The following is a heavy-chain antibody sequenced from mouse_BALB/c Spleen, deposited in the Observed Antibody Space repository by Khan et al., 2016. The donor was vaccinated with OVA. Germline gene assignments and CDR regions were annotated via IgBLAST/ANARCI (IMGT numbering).Heavy chain of an antibody. V-gene: IGHV1-77*01. Sequence: QVQLQQSGPELVKPGASVKMSCKTSGYTFTDYDIRWVKQRTGQGLEWIGEIYPGSGSTYYNEKFKGKATLTADKSSNTAYMQLSSLTSEDSAVYFCAKIFYGNSYAMDYWGQGTSVPVSS. CDR2: IYPGSGST. CDR3: AKIFYGNSYAMDY. CDR1: GYTFTDYD. D-gene: IGHD2-1*01. J-gene: IGHJ4*01.